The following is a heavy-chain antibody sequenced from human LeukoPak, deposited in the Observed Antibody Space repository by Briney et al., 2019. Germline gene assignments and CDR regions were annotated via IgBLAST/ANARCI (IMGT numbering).Heavy chain of an antibody. V-gene: IGHV5-51*01. CDR3: ARPGSGTTALDAFDI. CDR1: GYSFTSYW. J-gene: IGHJ3*02. Sequence: GESLKISCKGSGYSFTSYWIGWVRQMPGKGLEWMGIIYPGDSDTRYSPSFQGQVTISADKSISTAYLQWSSLKASDTAMYYCARPGSGTTALDAFDIWGQGTMVTVSS. D-gene: IGHD1-7*01. CDR2: IYPGDSDT.